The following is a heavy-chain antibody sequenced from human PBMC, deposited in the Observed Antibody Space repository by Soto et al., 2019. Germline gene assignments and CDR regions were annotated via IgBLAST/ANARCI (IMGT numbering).Heavy chain of an antibody. V-gene: IGHV4-59*01. Sequence: SETLSLTCTVSGGSMNTYYWTWIRKPPGKGLEWIGYVYYTGTTNYKPSLKSRVTISVDTSKNQFSLKLTSVTAADTAMYYCARASMTTIPMDVWGRGTMVTVS. CDR1: GGSMNTYY. CDR2: VYYTGTT. CDR3: ARASMTTIPMDV. J-gene: IGHJ6*02. D-gene: IGHD2-21*02.